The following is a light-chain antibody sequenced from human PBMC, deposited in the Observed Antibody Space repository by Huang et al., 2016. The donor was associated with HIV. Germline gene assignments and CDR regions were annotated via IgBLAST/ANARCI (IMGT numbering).Light chain of an antibody. V-gene: IGKV3-15*01. CDR1: QSVSSN. CDR3: QQYNNWPPWT. Sequence: EIAMTPSPATLSVSPGERATLSCRAGQSVSSNLAWYQQKPGQAPRLLIYGASTRATGIPTRFSGSGSGTEFTLTISSLQSEDFAVYYCQQYNNWPPWTFGQGTKVEIK. CDR2: GAS. J-gene: IGKJ1*01.